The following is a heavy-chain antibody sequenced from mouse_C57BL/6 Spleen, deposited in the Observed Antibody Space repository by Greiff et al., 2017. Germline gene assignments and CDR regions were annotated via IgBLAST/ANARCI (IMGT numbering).Heavy chain of an antibody. CDR3: ARKDYGSGPDWYFDV. CDR1: GYSFTDYN. D-gene: IGHD1-1*01. V-gene: IGHV1-39*01. CDR2: INPNYGTT. J-gene: IGHJ1*03. Sequence: EVKLLESGPELVKPGASVKISCKASGYSFTDYNMNWVKQSNGKGLEWIGVINPNYGTTSYNQKFKGKATLTVDQSSSTAYMQLNSLTSEDSAVYYGARKDYGSGPDWYFDVWGTGTTVTVSS.